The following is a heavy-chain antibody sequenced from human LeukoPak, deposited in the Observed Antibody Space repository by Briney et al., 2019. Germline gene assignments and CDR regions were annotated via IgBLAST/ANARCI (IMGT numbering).Heavy chain of an antibody. V-gene: IGHV3-30*18. J-gene: IGHJ4*02. CDR3: AKDHSSGWGEGY. Sequence: GRSLRLSCAASGFTFSSYGMHWVRQAPGKGLEWVAVISYDGSNKYYADSVKGRFTISRDNSKNTLYLQMNSLRAEDTAVYYCAKDHSSGWGEGYWGQGTLVTVSS. CDR2: ISYDGSNK. D-gene: IGHD6-19*01. CDR1: GFTFSSYG.